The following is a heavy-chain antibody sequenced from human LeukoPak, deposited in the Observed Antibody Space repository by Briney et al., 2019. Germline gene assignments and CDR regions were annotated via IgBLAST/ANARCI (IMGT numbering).Heavy chain of an antibody. V-gene: IGHV3-7*01. CDR3: ASDGYFEPYDY. Sequence: GGSLRLSCAASGFTFSSYWMSWVRQAPGKGLEWVANIKQDGSEKYYVDSVKGRFTISRANAKNSLYLQMNSLRDEDTAVYYCASDGYFEPYDYWGQGTLVTVSS. CDR2: IKQDGSEK. CDR1: GFTFSSYW. D-gene: IGHD2/OR15-2a*01. J-gene: IGHJ4*02.